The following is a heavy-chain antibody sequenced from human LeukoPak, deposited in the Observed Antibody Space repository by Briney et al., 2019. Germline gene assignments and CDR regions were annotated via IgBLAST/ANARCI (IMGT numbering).Heavy chain of an antibody. CDR1: GFTLDNYG. J-gene: IGHJ4*02. V-gene: IGHV3-23*01. Sequence: PAGSLRLSCAVSGFTLDNYGMNWVRPVPGKGMEWVSAVIGGGVTHYADAVKDRFTVCRENSRNTLYLQINGLRLENTAVYYCAKRLYPEELPGSFFEQWGQGTQVSVSS. CDR2: VIGGGVT. CDR3: AKRLYPEELPGSFFEQ. D-gene: IGHD3-10*01.